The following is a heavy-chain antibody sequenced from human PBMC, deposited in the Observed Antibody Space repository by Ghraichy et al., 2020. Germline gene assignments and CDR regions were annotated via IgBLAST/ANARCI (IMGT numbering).Heavy chain of an antibody. CDR3: ARRLVPSFHFDY. CDR2: IYYSGST. CDR1: GGSISSSSYY. Sequence: SETLSLTCTVSGGSISSSSYYWGWIRQPPGKGLEWIGSIYYSGSTYYNPSLKSRVTISVDTSKNQFSLKLSSVTAADTAVYYCARRLVPSFHFDYWGQGTLVTVSS. V-gene: IGHV4-39*01. D-gene: IGHD1-26*01. J-gene: IGHJ4*02.